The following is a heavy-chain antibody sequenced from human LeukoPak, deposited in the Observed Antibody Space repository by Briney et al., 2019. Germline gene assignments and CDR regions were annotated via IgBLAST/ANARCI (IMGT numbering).Heavy chain of an antibody. CDR2: ISNNGGYT. Sequence: GGSLRLSCAASGFTFSSSAMSWVRQAPGKGLEWVLAISNNGGYTYYADSVQGRFTISRDKSKSTLCLQMNSLRAEDTAVYYCAKQLGYCSDGSCYFPYWGQGTLVTVSS. J-gene: IGHJ4*02. D-gene: IGHD2-15*01. V-gene: IGHV3-23*01. CDR1: GFTFSSSA. CDR3: AKQLGYCSDGSCYFPY.